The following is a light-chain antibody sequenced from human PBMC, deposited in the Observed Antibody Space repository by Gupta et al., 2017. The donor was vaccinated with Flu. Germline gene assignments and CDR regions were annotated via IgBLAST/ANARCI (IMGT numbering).Light chain of an antibody. Sequence: SYELPQPPSLPVSPGQTARITCSGDALPKKYAYWYQQKPGQAPVVVIYEDSKRPSGIPERFSGSSSGTLATLTISGAQVEDEADYYCDSTDSSGHHSVFGGGTKLTVL. CDR3: DSTDSSGHHSV. V-gene: IGLV3-10*01. CDR2: EDS. J-gene: IGLJ2*01. CDR1: ALPKKY.